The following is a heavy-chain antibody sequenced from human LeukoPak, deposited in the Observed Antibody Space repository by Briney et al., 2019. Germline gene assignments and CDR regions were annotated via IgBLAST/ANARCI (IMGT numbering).Heavy chain of an antibody. CDR1: GGSFSGYY. CDR3: ARGPDPGKVGAAIYYYFGMDV. CDR2: INHSGST. D-gene: IGHD1-26*01. Sequence: SETLSLTCAVYGGSFSGYYWSWIRQPPGKGLEWIGEINHSGSTNYNPSLKSRVTISIDTSKNQFSLKLSSVTAADTAVYYCARGPDPGKVGAAIYYYFGMDVWGQGTTVTVTS. V-gene: IGHV4-34*01. J-gene: IGHJ6*02.